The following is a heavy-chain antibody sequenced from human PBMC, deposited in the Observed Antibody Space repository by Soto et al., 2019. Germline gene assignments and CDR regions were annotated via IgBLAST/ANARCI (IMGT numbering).Heavy chain of an antibody. J-gene: IGHJ4*02. Sequence: PGGSLRLSGQASGFNFDNYGIHWVRQAPCKGLEWVAVITYDGSFQYYADSVKGRFTISRDNSKNTLSLHLNTLKPEDTDVYHCAKDRVGGTFYTPLAFWGQGTLVTVSS. CDR2: ITYDGSFQ. CDR3: AKDRVGGTFYTPLAF. CDR1: GFNFDNYG. V-gene: IGHV3-30*18. D-gene: IGHD1-7*01.